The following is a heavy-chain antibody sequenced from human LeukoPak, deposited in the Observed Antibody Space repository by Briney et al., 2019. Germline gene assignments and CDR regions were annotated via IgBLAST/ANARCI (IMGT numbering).Heavy chain of an antibody. J-gene: IGHJ5*02. CDR3: ARGDYDFWSGYSSLHYNWFDP. Sequence: SETLSLTCTVSGGSISSSSYYWGWIRQPPGKGLEWIGSIYHSGSTYYNPSLKSRVTISVDTSKNQFSLKLSSVTAADTAVYYCARGDYDFWSGYSSLHYNWFDPWGQGTLVTVSS. V-gene: IGHV4-39*07. CDR1: GGSISSSSYY. D-gene: IGHD3-3*01. CDR2: IYHSGST.